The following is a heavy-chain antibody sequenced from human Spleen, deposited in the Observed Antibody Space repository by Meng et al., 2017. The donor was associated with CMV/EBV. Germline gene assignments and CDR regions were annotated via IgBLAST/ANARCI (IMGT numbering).Heavy chain of an antibody. V-gene: IGHV3-11*01. D-gene: IGHD2-15*01. J-gene: IGHJ4*02. CDR1: EMTFSDYC. CDR3: AKTRRGYCSGGSCFADY. CDR2: ISSSGSTI. Sequence: GGSLRLSCAASEMTFSDYCTTWIRQAPGKGLEWISYISSSGSTIYYADSVKGRFTISRDNAKKSLYLQMNSLRAEDTAVYYCAKTRRGYCSGGSCFADYWGQGTLVTVSS.